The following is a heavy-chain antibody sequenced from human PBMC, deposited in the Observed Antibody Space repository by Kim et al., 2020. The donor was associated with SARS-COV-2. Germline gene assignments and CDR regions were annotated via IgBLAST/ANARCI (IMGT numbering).Heavy chain of an antibody. V-gene: IGHV4-59*12. CDR1: GGSISGYY. Sequence: SETLSLTCAVYGGSISGYYWSWIRQPPGKGLEWIGYIYYSGSTNYNPSLKSRVTISVDTSKNQFSLKLSSVTAADTAVYYCATLTSYNDSRCYNGGWIDPWGQGTLVTVSS. D-gene: IGHD3-22*01. CDR2: IYYSGST. CDR3: ATLTSYNDSRCYNGGWIDP. J-gene: IGHJ5*02.